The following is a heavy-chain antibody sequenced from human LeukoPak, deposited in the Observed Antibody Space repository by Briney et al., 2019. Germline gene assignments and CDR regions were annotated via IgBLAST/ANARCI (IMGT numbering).Heavy chain of an antibody. CDR1: GFTFSSYG. D-gene: IGHD5-24*01. Sequence: PGRSLRLSCAAPGFTFSSYGMHWVRQAPGKGLEWVAVISYDGSNKYYADSVKGRFTISRDNSKNTLYLQMNSLRVEDTAVYYCAPEGDGYILFDYWGQGPLVTVSS. J-gene: IGHJ4*02. V-gene: IGHV3-30*03. CDR2: ISYDGSNK. CDR3: APEGDGYILFDY.